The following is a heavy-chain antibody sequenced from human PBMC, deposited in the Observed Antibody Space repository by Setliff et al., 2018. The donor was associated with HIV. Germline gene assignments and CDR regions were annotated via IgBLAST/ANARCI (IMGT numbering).Heavy chain of an antibody. CDR1: GYTFTSYA. Sequence: GASVKVSCKASGYTFTSYAISWVRQAPGQGLEWMGWISAYNGNTNYAQKLQGRVTMTTDTSTSTAYMELRSLRSDDTAVYYCARDSNMVAVAGSWRSGGGHWGQGTLVTVSS. D-gene: IGHD6-19*01. CDR2: ISAYNGNT. CDR3: ARDSNMVAVAGSWRSGGGH. V-gene: IGHV1-18*01. J-gene: IGHJ4*02.